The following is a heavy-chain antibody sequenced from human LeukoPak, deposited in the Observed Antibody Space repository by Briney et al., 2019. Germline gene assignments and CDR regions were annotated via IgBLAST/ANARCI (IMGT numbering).Heavy chain of an antibody. V-gene: IGHV1-46*01. CDR3: ARSAKGVAVASIDQTYSDY. J-gene: IGHJ4*02. D-gene: IGHD6-19*01. Sequence: ASVKVSCKASGYTFTSYYMHWVRQAPGQGLEWMGIINPSGGSRTYAQKFQGRVTMTRDTSTSTVYMELSSLRSDDTAVYYCARSAKGVAVASIDQTYSDYWGQGTLVTVSS. CDR1: GYTFTSYY. CDR2: INPSGGSR.